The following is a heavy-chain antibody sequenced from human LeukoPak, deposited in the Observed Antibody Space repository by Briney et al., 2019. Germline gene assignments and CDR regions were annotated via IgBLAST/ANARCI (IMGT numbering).Heavy chain of an antibody. Sequence: GESLKISCRCSGYSFINYYIGWVRQMPGKGLEWMGVTYPSGSDTRYSPSFQGQVTISADKSTTTVYLQWSSLKASDSGMYYCARQYSSGWYRHFDYWGQGTLVTVSS. V-gene: IGHV5-51*01. D-gene: IGHD6-19*01. CDR2: TYPSGSDT. J-gene: IGHJ4*02. CDR1: GYSFINYY. CDR3: ARQYSSGWYRHFDY.